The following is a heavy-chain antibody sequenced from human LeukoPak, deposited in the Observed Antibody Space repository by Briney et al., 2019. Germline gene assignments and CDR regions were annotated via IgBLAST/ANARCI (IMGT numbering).Heavy chain of an antibody. CDR3: AGSSSSLIDY. Sequence: SETLSLTCTVSGGSISSGGYYWSWIRQPPGKGLEWIGYIYYSGSTNYNPSLKSRVTISVDTSKNQFSLKLSSVTAADTAVYYCAGSSSSLIDYWGQGTLVTVSS. J-gene: IGHJ4*02. CDR1: GGSISSGGYY. V-gene: IGHV4-61*08. D-gene: IGHD6-6*01. CDR2: IYYSGST.